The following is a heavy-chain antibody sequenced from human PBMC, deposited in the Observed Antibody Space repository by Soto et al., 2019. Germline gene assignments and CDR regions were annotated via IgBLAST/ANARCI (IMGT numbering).Heavy chain of an antibody. CDR1: RYTFTTYG. J-gene: IGHJ4*02. CDR2: ISTYNGDT. CDR3: ARRTWRGRADY. V-gene: IGHV1-18*01. D-gene: IGHD3-3*01. Sequence: QVQLVQSGDEVKKPGASVRVSCKAARYTFTTYGISWVRQAPGQGLEWLGWISTYNGDTKYAQHVQGRVTMTTDTSTSTAYMELRSLRSDDTAVYYCARRTWRGRADYWGQGILVTVSS.